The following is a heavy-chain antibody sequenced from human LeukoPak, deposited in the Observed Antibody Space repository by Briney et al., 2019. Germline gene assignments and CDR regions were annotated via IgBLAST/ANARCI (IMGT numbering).Heavy chain of an antibody. J-gene: IGHJ6*03. Sequence: GGSLRLSCAASGFTFNNYTMNWVRQTPGKGLEWVSSITSTSSYIYYADSVKGRFTISRDNAENSLYLQMNSLRAEDTAVYYCARDPYSGSYGDYYYYYMDVWGEGTTVTISS. V-gene: IGHV3-21*01. CDR2: ITSTSSYI. D-gene: IGHD1-26*01. CDR3: ARDPYSGSYGDYYYYYMDV. CDR1: GFTFNNYT.